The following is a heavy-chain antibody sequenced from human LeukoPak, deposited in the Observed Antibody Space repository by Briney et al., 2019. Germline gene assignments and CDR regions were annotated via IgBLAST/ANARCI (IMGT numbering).Heavy chain of an antibody. CDR3: AKARSGSGSYGKYYFDY. V-gene: IGHV3-23*01. J-gene: IGHJ4*02. Sequence: GGSLRLSCAASGFTFSSNGMTWVRQAQGKGLEWVSAISGSGGSTYYADSVKGRFTISRDNSKNTLYLQMNSLIVEDTAVYYCAKARSGSGSYGKYYFDYWGQGTLVTVSS. CDR2: ISGSGGST. CDR1: GFTFSSNG. D-gene: IGHD3-10*01.